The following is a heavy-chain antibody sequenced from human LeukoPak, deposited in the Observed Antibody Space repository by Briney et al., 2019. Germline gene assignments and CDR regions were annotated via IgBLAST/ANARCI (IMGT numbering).Heavy chain of an antibody. CDR2: IIPIFGTA. J-gene: IGHJ4*02. CDR3: ARDNRSGFDY. CDR1: GGTFSSYA. V-gene: IGHV1-69*05. Sequence: GASVKVSCKASGGTFSSYAISWVRQAPGQGLEWMGGIIPIFGTANYAQKFQGRVTITRNTSISTAYMELSSLRSEDTAVYYCARDNRSGFDYWGQGTLVTVSS. D-gene: IGHD3-10*01.